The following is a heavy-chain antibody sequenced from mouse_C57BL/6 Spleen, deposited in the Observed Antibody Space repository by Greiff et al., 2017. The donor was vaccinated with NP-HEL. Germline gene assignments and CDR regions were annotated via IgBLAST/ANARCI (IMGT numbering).Heavy chain of an antibody. V-gene: IGHV5-17*01. CDR1: GFTFSDYG. J-gene: IGHJ4*01. D-gene: IGHD1-1*01. Sequence: EVKLMESGGGLVKPGGSLKLSCAASGFTFSDYGMHWVRQAPEKGLEWVAYISSGSSTIYYADTVKGRFTISRDNAKNTLFLQMTSLRSEDTAMYYCARGFGYYGSSYGAMDYWGQGTSVTVSS. CDR3: ARGFGYYGSSYGAMDY. CDR2: ISSGSSTI.